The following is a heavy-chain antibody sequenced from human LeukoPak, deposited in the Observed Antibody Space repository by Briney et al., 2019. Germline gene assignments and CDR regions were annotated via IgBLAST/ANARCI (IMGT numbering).Heavy chain of an antibody. Sequence: PSETLSLTCTVSGGSISSSSYYWSWIRQPPGKGLEWIGEINHSGSINYNPSLKSRVTISVDTSKNQFSLKLSSVTAADTAVYYCARHVRGYSGYDSLNYYYYYYMDVWGKGTTATISS. V-gene: IGHV4-39*01. J-gene: IGHJ6*03. D-gene: IGHD5-12*01. CDR3: ARHVRGYSGYDSLNYYYYYYMDV. CDR2: INHSGSI. CDR1: GGSISSSSYY.